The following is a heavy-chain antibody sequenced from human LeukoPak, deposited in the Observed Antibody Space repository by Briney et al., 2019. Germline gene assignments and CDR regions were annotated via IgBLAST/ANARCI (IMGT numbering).Heavy chain of an antibody. D-gene: IGHD4-11*01. J-gene: IGHJ6*02. CDR2: MNPNSGNT. V-gene: IGHV1-8*01. CDR1: GYTFTSYD. CDR3: ARGHDYSNYVPYYYYGMDV. Sequence: ASVTVSCKASGYTFTSYDINWVRQATGQGLEWMGWMNPNSGNTGYAQKFQGRVTMTRNTSISTAYMELSSLRSEDTAVYYCARGHDYSNYVPYYYYGMDVWGQGTTVTVSS.